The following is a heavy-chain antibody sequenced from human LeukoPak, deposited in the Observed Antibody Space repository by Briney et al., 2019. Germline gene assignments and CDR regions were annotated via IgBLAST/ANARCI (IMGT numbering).Heavy chain of an antibody. D-gene: IGHD3-22*01. CDR3: ARVTYYYDSSGYYGGAFDI. CDR1: GYSFTSYW. V-gene: IGHV5-51*01. J-gene: IGHJ3*02. Sequence: GESLKISCKGSGYSFTSYWIGWVRQMPGKGLEWMGIIYPGDSDTRYSPSFQGQVTISADKSISTAYLQWSSLKASDTAMYYCARVTYYYDSSGYYGGAFDIWGQGTMVTVSS. CDR2: IYPGDSDT.